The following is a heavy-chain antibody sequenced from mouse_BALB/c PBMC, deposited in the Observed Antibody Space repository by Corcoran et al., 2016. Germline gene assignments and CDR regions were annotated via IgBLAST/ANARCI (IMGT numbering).Heavy chain of an antibody. CDR2: INTYTGEP. CDR3: ARDDGYYVPAWFAY. Sequence: QIQLVQSGPELKKPGETVKISCKASGYTFTNYGMNWVKQAPGKGLKWMGWINTYTGEPTYADDFKGRFAFSLETSASTAYLQINNLKNEDMATYFCARDDGYYVPAWFAYWGQGTLVTVSA. J-gene: IGHJ3*01. CDR1: GYTFTNYG. V-gene: IGHV9-1*02. D-gene: IGHD2-3*01.